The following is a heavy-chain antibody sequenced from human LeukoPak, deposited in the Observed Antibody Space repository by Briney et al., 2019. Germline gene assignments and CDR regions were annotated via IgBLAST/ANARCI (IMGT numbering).Heavy chain of an antibody. Sequence: GRSLRLSCAASGFTFSSFGMHWVRQAPGKGLEWVAVIWYDGSSKYYADSVKGRFTISRDNSKNTLYLQMNSLRAEDTAIYYCARGITMAQGVTYYFDYWGQGTLVTVSS. J-gene: IGHJ4*02. CDR2: IWYDGSSK. D-gene: IGHD3-10*01. CDR3: ARGITMAQGVTYYFDY. V-gene: IGHV3-33*01. CDR1: GFTFSSFG.